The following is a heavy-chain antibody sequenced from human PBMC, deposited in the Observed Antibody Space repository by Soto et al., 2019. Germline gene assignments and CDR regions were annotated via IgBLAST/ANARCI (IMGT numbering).Heavy chain of an antibody. D-gene: IGHD2-2*01. CDR3: ARGYCSSTSCYERFDP. Sequence: QVQLQESGPGLVKPSETLSLTCTVSGGSISSYYWSWIRQPPGKGLEWIGYIYYSGSTNYNPSLKSRVTISVDTSKNQFSLKLSSVTAADTAVYYCARGYCSSTSCYERFDPWGQGTLVTVSS. CDR1: GGSISSYY. J-gene: IGHJ5*02. V-gene: IGHV4-59*01. CDR2: IYYSGST.